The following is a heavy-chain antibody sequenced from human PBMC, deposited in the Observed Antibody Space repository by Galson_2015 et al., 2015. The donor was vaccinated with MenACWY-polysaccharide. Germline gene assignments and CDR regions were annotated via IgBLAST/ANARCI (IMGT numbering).Heavy chain of an antibody. J-gene: IGHJ6*02. CDR3: ARVRGGQWPRYKMDV. V-gene: IGHV3-48*02. CDR2: ISSGGTI. CDR1: GFTFSSYS. Sequence: SLRLSCAASGFTFSSYSMNWVRQAPGKGLEWVSYISSGGTIYYADSVKGRFTISRDNAKNSLYLQMNSLRDDDTAIYYCARVRGGQWPRYKMDVWGQGTTVTVSS. D-gene: IGHD6-19*01.